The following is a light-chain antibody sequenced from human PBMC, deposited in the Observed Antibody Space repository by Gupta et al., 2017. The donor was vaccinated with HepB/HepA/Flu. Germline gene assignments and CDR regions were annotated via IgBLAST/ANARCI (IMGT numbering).Light chain of an antibody. Sequence: QSALTQPASVSGSPGQSITISCTGTSSDVGRYNYVSWYQQHPGKAPKLMIDDVINRPSGVSNRFSGSKSGNTAFLTISGFQAEDEADYYCNSFTSSNTQVFGTGTKVTVL. V-gene: IGLV2-14*03. CDR2: DVI. CDR1: SSDVGRYNY. J-gene: IGLJ1*01. CDR3: NSFTSSNTQV.